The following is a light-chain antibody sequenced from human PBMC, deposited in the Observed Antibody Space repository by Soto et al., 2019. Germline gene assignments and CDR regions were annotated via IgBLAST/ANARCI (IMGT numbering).Light chain of an antibody. V-gene: IGLV2-8*01. CDR3: SSYGGSNNLV. J-gene: IGLJ2*01. CDR1: SSDVRGYSY. CDR2: EVS. Sequence: QSALTQPPSASGSPGQSVTISCTGASSDVRGYSYVSWYQQHPGKAPKLMIYEVSKRPSGVPDRFSGSKSGNTASLTVSGLQAEDEADYYCSSYGGSNNLVFGGGTKLTVL.